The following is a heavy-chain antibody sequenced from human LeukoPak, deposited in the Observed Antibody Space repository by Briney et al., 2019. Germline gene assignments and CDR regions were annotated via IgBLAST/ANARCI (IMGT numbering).Heavy chain of an antibody. D-gene: IGHD4-17*01. CDR2: INPNSGGT. CDR1: GYTFTVYY. CDR3: ARDRATVTDGVWFDP. J-gene: IGHJ5*02. V-gene: IGHV1-2*02. Sequence: ASVKVSCTASGYTFTVYYMHWVRQAPGQGLEWMGWINPNSGGTNYAQKFQGRVTMTRDTSISTAYMELSRLRSDDTAVYYCARDRATVTDGVWFDPWGQGTLVTVSS.